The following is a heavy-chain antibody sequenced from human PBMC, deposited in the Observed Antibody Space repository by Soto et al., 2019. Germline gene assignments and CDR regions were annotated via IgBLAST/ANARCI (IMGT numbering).Heavy chain of an antibody. V-gene: IGHV3-21*01. CDR2: ISSRSSYI. J-gene: IGHJ4*02. Sequence: EVQLVESGGGLVTPGGSLRLSCAASGFNFNAYSMVWVRLAPGKGLEWVSFISSRSSYIYYADSVKGRFTISRDNAKNSLYLELNSLRAEYTAVYYCARASDRGLRPHDYWGQGPLVTVSS. D-gene: IGHD3-16*01. CDR1: GFNFNAYS. CDR3: ARASDRGLRPHDY.